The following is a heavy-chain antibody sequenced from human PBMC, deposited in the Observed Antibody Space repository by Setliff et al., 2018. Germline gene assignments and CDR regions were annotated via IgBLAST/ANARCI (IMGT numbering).Heavy chain of an antibody. CDR1: GFTFSNAW. V-gene: IGHV3-15*01. Sequence: GGSLRLSCAASGFTFSNAWMSWVRQAPGKGLEWVGRIKSKTGGGTTDYAAPVKGRFTISRDDSKNTLYLQMNSLKTEDTAVYYCTTEPHYGSGYYYYMDVWGKGTTVTVSS. CDR2: IKSKTGGGTT. CDR3: TTEPHYGSGYYYYMDV. J-gene: IGHJ6*03. D-gene: IGHD3-10*01.